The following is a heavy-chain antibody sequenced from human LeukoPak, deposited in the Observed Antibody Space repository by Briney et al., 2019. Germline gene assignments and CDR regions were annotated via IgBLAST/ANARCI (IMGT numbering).Heavy chain of an antibody. V-gene: IGHV3-30*03. D-gene: IGHD6-13*01. CDR1: GFTFSNFG. J-gene: IGHJ4*02. Sequence: GGSLRLSCAASGFTFSNFGMHWVRQAPGKGLEWVAVISYDGSNKYFADSVKGRFTISRDNARNSLYLQMNSLRAEDTAVYYCARDLGSPHYFDYWGQGTLVTVSS. CDR3: ARDLGSPHYFDY. CDR2: ISYDGSNK.